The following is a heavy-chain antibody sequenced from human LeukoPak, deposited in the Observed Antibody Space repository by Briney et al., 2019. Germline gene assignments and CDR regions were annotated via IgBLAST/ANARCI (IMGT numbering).Heavy chain of an antibody. CDR2: INPNSGDT. D-gene: IGHD3-3*01. J-gene: IGHJ5*02. Sequence: ASVKVSCKASGYTFTGYYIHWVRQAPGQGLEGMGWINPNSGDTNYAQKFQGRVTMTRDTSISTVYMELSRLRFGDTAVYYCARGAVFGGNWFDPWGQGTLVTVSS. V-gene: IGHV1-2*02. CDR3: ARGAVFGGNWFDP. CDR1: GYTFTGYY.